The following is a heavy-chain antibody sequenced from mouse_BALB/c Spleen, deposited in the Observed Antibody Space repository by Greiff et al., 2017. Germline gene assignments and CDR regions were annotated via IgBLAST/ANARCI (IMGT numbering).Heavy chain of an antibody. V-gene: IGHV7-3*02. J-gene: IGHJ2*01. CDR1: GFTFTDYY. D-gene: IGHD2-14*01. Sequence: EVKLVESGGGLVQPGGSLRLSCAPSGFTFTDYYMSWVRQPPGKALEWLGFIRNKANGYTTEYSASVKGRFTISRDNSQSILYLQMNTLRAEDSATYYCARDRYDGFDYWGQGTTLTVSS. CDR2: IRNKANGYTT. CDR3: ARDRYDGFDY.